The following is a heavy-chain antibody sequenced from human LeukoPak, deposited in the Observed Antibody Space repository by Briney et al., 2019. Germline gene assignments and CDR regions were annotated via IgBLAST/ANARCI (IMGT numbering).Heavy chain of an antibody. Sequence: GASVKVSCKASGYTFTAYYIHWVRQAPGQGLEWMGWINPNSGGTKYAEKFQGRVTMTRDTSISTAYMELSRLTSDDTAIYFCARGYRDSGGLCLDSWGQGTLVTVSS. CDR1: GYTFTAYY. V-gene: IGHV1-2*02. CDR2: INPNSGGT. CDR3: ARGYRDSGGLCLDS. D-gene: IGHD2-15*01. J-gene: IGHJ5*01.